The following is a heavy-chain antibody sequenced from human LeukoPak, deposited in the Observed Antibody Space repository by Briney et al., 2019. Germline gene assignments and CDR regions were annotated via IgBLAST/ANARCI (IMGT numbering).Heavy chain of an antibody. CDR2: FDPEDGET. V-gene: IGHV1-24*01. D-gene: IGHD5-24*01. CDR3: ATEMGYNWYYFDY. Sequence: ASVKVSCKVSGYTLTELSMHWVRQAPGKGLEWMGGFDPEDGETIYAQKFQGRVTVTEDTSTGIAYMELSSLRSEDTAVYYCATEMGYNWYYFDYWGQGTLVTVSS. J-gene: IGHJ4*02. CDR1: GYTLTELS.